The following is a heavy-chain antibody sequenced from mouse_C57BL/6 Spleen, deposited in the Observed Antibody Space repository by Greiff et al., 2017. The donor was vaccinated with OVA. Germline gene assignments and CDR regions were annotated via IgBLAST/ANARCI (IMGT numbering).Heavy chain of an antibody. CDR2: IDPSDSET. CDR1: GYTFTSYW. V-gene: IGHV1-52*01. CDR3: ARAGSPHWYFDV. D-gene: IGHD1-1*01. J-gene: IGHJ1*03. Sequence: VQLQQPGAELVRPGSSVKLSCKASGYTFTSYWMHWVKQRPIQGLEWIGNIDPSDSETHYNQKFKDKATLTADKSSSTAYMQLSSLNSEDSAVYCCARAGSPHWYFDVWGTGTTVTVSA.